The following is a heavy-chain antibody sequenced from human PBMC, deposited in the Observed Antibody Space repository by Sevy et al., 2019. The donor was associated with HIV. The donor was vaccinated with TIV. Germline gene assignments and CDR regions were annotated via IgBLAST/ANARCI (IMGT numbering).Heavy chain of an antibody. V-gene: IGHV3-21*01. D-gene: IGHD3-10*01. CDR1: GFTFSRYS. J-gene: IGHJ6*02. Sequence: GGSLRLSCVDSGFTFSRYSMNWVRQAPGKGLEWVSSISSSSYIYYGASAKGRLTISRDNAKNSLYMQMNSLRAEETAVYYCARDRDGSGSSGGYGMDVWGQGTTVTVSS. CDR2: ISSSSYI. CDR3: ARDRDGSGSSGGYGMDV.